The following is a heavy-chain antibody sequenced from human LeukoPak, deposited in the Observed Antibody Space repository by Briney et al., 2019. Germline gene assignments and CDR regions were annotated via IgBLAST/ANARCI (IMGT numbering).Heavy chain of an antibody. J-gene: IGHJ4*02. CDR1: GFASSSSA. D-gene: IGHD1-1*01. CDR2: IPPDESNK. CDR3: AKNPRLEGWIYFDS. V-gene: IGHV3-30*01. Sequence: PGGSLRLSCAASGFASSSSAMHWVRQAPGKGLEWVAVIPPDESNKHYVESVKGRFTISRDNSKNTLYLQMNSLRAEDTAVYYCAKNPRLEGWIYFDSWGQGILVTVSS.